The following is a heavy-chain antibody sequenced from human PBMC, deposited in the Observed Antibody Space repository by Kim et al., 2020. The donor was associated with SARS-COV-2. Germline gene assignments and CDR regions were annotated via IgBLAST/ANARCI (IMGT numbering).Heavy chain of an antibody. D-gene: IGHD6-13*01. Sequence: STIHYADAVEGRFTISRNNAKNTVSLQVNSLRDENTAMYYCASRGYYIDFWGQGTLVTVS. CDR3: ASRGYYIDF. V-gene: IGHV3-48*02. CDR2: STI. J-gene: IGHJ4*02.